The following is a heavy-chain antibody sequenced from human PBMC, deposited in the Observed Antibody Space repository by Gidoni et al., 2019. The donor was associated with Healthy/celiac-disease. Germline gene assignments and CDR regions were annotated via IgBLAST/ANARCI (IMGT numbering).Heavy chain of an antibody. D-gene: IGHD3-22*01. CDR2: ISSSGSTI. J-gene: IGHJ4*02. V-gene: IGHV3-11*01. CDR3: ARDLQNYYDSSGYTLGPSSGY. Sequence: QVQLVESGGGLVKPGGSLRLSCAASGFTFSDYYMCWIRQAPGKGLEWVSYISSSGSTIYYADSVKGRFTISRDNAKNSLYLQMNSLRAEDTAVYYCARDLQNYYDSSGYTLGPSSGYWGQGTLVTVSS. CDR1: GFTFSDYY.